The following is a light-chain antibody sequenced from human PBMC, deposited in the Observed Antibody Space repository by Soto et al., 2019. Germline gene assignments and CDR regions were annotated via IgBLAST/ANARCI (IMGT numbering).Light chain of an antibody. CDR1: NVDVGGYNY. Sequence: QPALTQPASVSGSPGQSITISCTGTNVDVGGYNYVSWYQHHPGKAPKLLIFEVSNRPSGVSNRFSGSKSGNTASLTISGLHSEDEADYSCASSTIKTTDVSGSGTKGTVL. V-gene: IGLV2-14*01. CDR2: EVS. J-gene: IGLJ1*01. CDR3: ASSTIKTTDV.